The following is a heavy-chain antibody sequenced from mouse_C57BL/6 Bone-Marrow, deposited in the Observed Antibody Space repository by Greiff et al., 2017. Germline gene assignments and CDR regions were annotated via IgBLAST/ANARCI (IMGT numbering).Heavy chain of an antibody. Sequence: EVQLQQSGTVLARPGASVKMSCKTSGYTFTCYWMHWVKQRPGQGLEWIGAIYPGNSDTSYNQKFKGKAKLTAVTSASTAYMELSSLTNEDSAVYYCRYYCYYAMDYWGQGTSVTVSS. J-gene: IGHJ4*01. D-gene: IGHD2-3*01. CDR1: GYTFTCYW. V-gene: IGHV1-5*01. CDR2: IYPGNSDT. CDR3: RYYCYYAMDY.